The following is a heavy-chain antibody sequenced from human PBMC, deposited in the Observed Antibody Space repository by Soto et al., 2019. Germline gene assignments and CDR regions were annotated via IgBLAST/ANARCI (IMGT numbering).Heavy chain of an antibody. CDR1: GFSLNTDKVG. J-gene: IGHJ5*02. Sequence: QVTLKESGPALVKPTETLTLTCTFSGFSLNTDKVGVGWVRQPPGKALEWLALIYCDDDKRYSPYLKSRPTISPVPSQDEVVLTMTNMAPVDTATYFCGLILSTSGWWVDPWGPGTLVTVSS. CDR2: IYCDDDK. V-gene: IGHV2-5*02. D-gene: IGHD6-19*01. CDR3: GLILSTSGWWVDP.